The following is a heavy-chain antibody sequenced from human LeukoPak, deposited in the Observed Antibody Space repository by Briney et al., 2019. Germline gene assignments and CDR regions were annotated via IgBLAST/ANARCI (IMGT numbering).Heavy chain of an antibody. V-gene: IGHV4-34*01. Sequence: SETLSLTCAVYGGSFSGYYWSWIRQPPGKGLEWIGEINHSGSTNYNPSLKSRVTISVDTSKNQFSLKLSSVTAADTAVYYCARGRHYYDSSGYYWKYYLDYWGQGTLVTVSS. CDR2: INHSGST. CDR3: ARGRHYYDSSGYYWKYYLDY. CDR1: GGSFSGYY. J-gene: IGHJ4*02. D-gene: IGHD3-22*01.